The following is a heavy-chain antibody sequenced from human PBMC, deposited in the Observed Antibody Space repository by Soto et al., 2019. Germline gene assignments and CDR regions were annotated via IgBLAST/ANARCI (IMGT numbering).Heavy chain of an antibody. J-gene: IGHJ5*02. CDR1: GFVFTDYW. CDR3: ARGFKFAVYYYDSSGYSYP. V-gene: IGHV3-74*01. Sequence: RGSLRLSCAASGFVFTDYWMHWVRRVPGRGXVWVSRVNSDGSTTNYVDSVKGRFTVSRDNSKNTLYRQMNSLRAEDTAVYYCARGFKFAVYYYDSSGYSYPWGQGTLVTVSS. D-gene: IGHD3-22*01. CDR2: VNSDGSTT.